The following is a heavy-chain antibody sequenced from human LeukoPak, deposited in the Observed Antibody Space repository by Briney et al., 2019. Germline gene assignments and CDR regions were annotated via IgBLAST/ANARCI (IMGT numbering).Heavy chain of an antibody. Sequence: GGSLRLSCAASGLSFSSYDMHWVRQATGKGLDWVSAIGTKGDTYYSDSVRGRFTISRENGKNSLYLQMNSLRAGDTAVYYCAREMSDTVTWGWYFDLWGRGTLVTVSS. CDR1: GLSFSSYD. V-gene: IGHV3-13*01. J-gene: IGHJ2*01. CDR3: AREMSDTVTWGWYFDL. CDR2: IGTKGDT. D-gene: IGHD4-17*01.